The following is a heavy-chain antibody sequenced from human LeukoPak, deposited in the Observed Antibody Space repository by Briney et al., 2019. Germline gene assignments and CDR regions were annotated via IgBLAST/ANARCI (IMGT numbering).Heavy chain of an antibody. J-gene: IGHJ5*02. CDR2: VNPNSGNR. V-gene: IGHV1-8*03. D-gene: IGHD3-9*01. Sequence: GASVKVSCRASGYTLTNYDINWVRQATGQGLEGMGWVNPNSGNRGYAQKFQGRLTITRNTSISTAYLDLSSLRSDDTAVYYCARGTISGSRSFDPWGQGTLVTVSS. CDR1: GYTLTNYD. CDR3: ARGTISGSRSFDP.